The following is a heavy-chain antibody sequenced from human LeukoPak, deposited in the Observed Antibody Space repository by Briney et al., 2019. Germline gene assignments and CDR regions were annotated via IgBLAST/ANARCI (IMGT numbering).Heavy chain of an antibody. J-gene: IGHJ4*02. D-gene: IGHD3-22*01. Sequence: GGSLRLSCAASGFTFSDYYMSWIRQAPGKGLEWVSYISSSGSTIYYADSVKGRFTISRDNAKNSPYLQMNSLRAEDTAVYYCARAPRNYDSSGYYPYWGQGTLVTVSS. V-gene: IGHV3-11*01. CDR3: ARAPRNYDSSGYYPY. CDR2: ISSSGSTI. CDR1: GFTFSDYY.